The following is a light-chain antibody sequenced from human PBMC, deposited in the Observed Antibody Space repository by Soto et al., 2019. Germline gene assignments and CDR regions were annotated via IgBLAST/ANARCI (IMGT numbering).Light chain of an antibody. CDR1: QNVSNW. V-gene: IGKV1-5*03. CDR2: KAS. CDR3: QQYSKEST. J-gene: IGKJ2*01. Sequence: DVEMTQSPSTLPTSIGDRVTINCRASQNVSNWLAWYQQKPGKAPKLLIYKASRLESGVPSRFSASVSGTDFTLTINSLQSDDFATYFCQQYSKESTFGQGTKLEIK.